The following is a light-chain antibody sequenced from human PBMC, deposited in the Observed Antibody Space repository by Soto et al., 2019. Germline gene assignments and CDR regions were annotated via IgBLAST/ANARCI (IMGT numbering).Light chain of an antibody. CDR2: LEGSGSY. CDR1: SGHSSYI. V-gene: IGLV4-60*02. CDR3: ETWDSNVWV. J-gene: IGLJ3*02. Sequence: QSVLTQSSSASASLGSSVKLTCTLSSGHSSYIIAWHQQQPGKAPRYLMKLEGSGSYNKGSGVPDRFSGSSSGADRYLTISNLQFADEADYYCETWDSNVWVFGGGTKLTVL.